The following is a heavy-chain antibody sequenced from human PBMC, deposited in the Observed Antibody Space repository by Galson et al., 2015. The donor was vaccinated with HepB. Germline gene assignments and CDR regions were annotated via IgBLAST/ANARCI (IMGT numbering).Heavy chain of an antibody. D-gene: IGHD3-16*01. Sequence: SLRLSCAVSGFIFSDFAISWLSQAPGKGLEWVSAISGRGIATHYADSVEGRFIISRDNSRNTLYPQMNNLRAEDTAVYYCAKVRDSGVMVTDYVVFDIWGQGTLVTVAS. CDR2: ISGRGIAT. CDR1: GFIFSDFA. CDR3: AKVRDSGVMVTDYVVFDI. V-gene: IGHV3-23*01. J-gene: IGHJ3*02.